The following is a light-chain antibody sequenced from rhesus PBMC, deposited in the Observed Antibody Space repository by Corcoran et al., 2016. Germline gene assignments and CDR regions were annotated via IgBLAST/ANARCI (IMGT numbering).Light chain of an antibody. V-gene: IGKV3-42*01. CDR3: QQDYSWPLT. CDR1: QSVSSS. J-gene: IGKJ4*01. CDR2: GAS. Sequence: EMVMTQSPATLSLSPGERATLSCRASQSVSSSLAWYQQKPGQAPKLLIYGASSRATGIPERFSGSGSGTEFTLTISSLEAEDVGVYYCQQDYSWPLTFGGGTKVELK.